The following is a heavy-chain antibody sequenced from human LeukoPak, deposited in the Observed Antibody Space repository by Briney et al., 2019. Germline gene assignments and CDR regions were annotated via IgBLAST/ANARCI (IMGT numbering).Heavy chain of an antibody. J-gene: IGHJ5*02. Sequence: PGGSLRLSCAASGFTFSSYGMHWVRQAPGKGLEWVAAISYDGGNKYYADSVKGRFSVSRDKSKNTLYLQMNSLRPEDTAVYYCARDHQLQNGNWFDPWGQGTLVTVSS. V-gene: IGHV3-30*03. CDR1: GFTFSSYG. D-gene: IGHD2-2*01. CDR3: ARDHQLQNGNWFDP. CDR2: ISYDGGNK.